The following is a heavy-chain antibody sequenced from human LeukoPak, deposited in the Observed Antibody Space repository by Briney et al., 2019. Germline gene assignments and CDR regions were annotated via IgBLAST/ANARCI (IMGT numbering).Heavy chain of an antibody. D-gene: IGHD1-26*01. CDR1: GGSISSSSYY. J-gene: IGHJ4*02. V-gene: IGHV4-39*07. Sequence: PSETLSLTCTVSGGSISSSSYYWGWIRQPPGKGLEWIGSIYYSGSTYYNPSLKSRVTISVDTSKNQFSLKLSSVTAADTAVYYCARGGSYHTFDYWGQGTLVTVSS. CDR3: ARGGSYHTFDY. CDR2: IYYSGST.